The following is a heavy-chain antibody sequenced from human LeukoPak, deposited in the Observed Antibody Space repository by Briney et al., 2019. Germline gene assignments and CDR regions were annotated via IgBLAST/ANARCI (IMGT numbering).Heavy chain of an antibody. CDR1: GFTFSSYA. V-gene: IGHV3-23*01. CDR3: AKGITIFGVAPNWFDP. Sequence: GGSLRLSCAASGFTFSSYAMSWVRQAPGKGLEWVSAISGSGGSTYYADSVKGRFTISRDNPKNTLYLQMNSLRAEDTAVYYCAKGITIFGVAPNWFDPRGQGTLVTVSS. D-gene: IGHD3-3*01. CDR2: ISGSGGST. J-gene: IGHJ5*02.